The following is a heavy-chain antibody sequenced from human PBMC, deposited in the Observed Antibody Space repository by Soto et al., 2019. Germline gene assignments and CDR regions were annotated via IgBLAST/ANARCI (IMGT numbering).Heavy chain of an antibody. V-gene: IGHV3-21*01. D-gene: IGHD1-26*01. Sequence: VGSLRLSCAASGFIFSDYSMDWVRQAPVKGLEWVASISGSNMYISYADSVRGRFTISRDNAKNSLFLQMTNLTAEDTAVYYCARDGRGSYFTLYLDLWGQGTQVTVSS. CDR3: ARDGRGSYFTLYLDL. CDR1: GFIFSDYS. J-gene: IGHJ4*02. CDR2: ISGSNMYI.